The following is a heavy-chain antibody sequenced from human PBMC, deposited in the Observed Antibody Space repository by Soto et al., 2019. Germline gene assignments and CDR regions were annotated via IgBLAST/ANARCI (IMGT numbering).Heavy chain of an antibody. CDR1: GGSISSSSYY. Sequence: SDTLSLTCTVSGGSISSSSYYWGWIRQPPGKGLEWIGYIYYSGSTNYNPSLKSRVTISVDRSKNQFSLKLSSVTAADTAVYYCARAHGSGWGAFDIWGQGTMVNVSS. CDR3: ARAHGSGWGAFDI. V-gene: IGHV4-61*05. D-gene: IGHD3-10*01. CDR2: IYYSGST. J-gene: IGHJ3*02.